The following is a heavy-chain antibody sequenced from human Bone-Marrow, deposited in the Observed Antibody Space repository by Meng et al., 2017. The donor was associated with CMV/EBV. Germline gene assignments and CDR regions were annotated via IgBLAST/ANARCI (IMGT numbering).Heavy chain of an antibody. CDR3: ARYGVIGYYYYGMDV. Sequence: GGSLRLSCAASGFTFSSYWMHWVRQAPGKGLVWVSRINSDGSSTSYADSVKGRFTISRDNAKNTLYLQMNSLRAEDTAVYYCARYGVIGYYYYGMDVWGQGTTVTVSS. J-gene: IGHJ6*02. CDR1: GFTFSSYW. D-gene: IGHD3-16*02. CDR2: INSDGSST. V-gene: IGHV3-74*01.